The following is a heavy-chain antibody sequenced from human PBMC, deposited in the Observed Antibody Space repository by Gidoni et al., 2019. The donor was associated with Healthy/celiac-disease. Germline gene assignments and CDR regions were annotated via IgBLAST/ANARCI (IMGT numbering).Heavy chain of an antibody. V-gene: IGHV1-2*02. CDR3: ARDLVYDSSGDHPNWFDP. Sequence: QVQLVQSGAEVKKPGASVKVSCTASGYTFTGYYLHWVRPAPGQGLEWMGWINPNSGGTNYAQKLQGRVTMTRDTSISTAYMELSRLRSDDTAVYYCARDLVYDSSGDHPNWFDPWGQGTLVTVSS. D-gene: IGHD3-22*01. CDR2: INPNSGGT. J-gene: IGHJ5*02. CDR1: GYTFTGYY.